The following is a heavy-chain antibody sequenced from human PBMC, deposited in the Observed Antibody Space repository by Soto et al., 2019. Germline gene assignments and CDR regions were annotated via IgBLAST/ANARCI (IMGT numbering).Heavy chain of an antibody. CDR1: GFTFSSYS. V-gene: IGHV3-21*01. CDR3: ARDGSGGGYDYDY. CDR2: ISSSSSYI. J-gene: IGHJ4*02. D-gene: IGHD5-12*01. Sequence: GGSLRLSCAASGFTFSSYSMNWVRQAPGKGLEWVSSISSSSSYIYYADSVKGRFTISRDNAKNSLYLQMNSLRAEDTAVYYCARDGSGGGYDYDYWGQGTLVTVSS.